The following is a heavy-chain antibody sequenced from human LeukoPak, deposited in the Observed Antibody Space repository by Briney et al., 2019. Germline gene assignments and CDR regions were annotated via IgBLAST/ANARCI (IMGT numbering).Heavy chain of an antibody. CDR1: GGSISSLY. J-gene: IGHJ4*02. CDR3: ARHRAYSSSSPFDY. Sequence: SETLSLTCSVSGGSISSLYWSWIRQPPGKGLEWIGYTYYTGSTNYNPSLRSRVTMFVDMSKNQFSLRLSSVTAADTAVYYCARHRAYSSSSPFDYWGQGTLVTVSS. CDR2: TYYTGST. V-gene: IGHV4-59*08. D-gene: IGHD6-6*01.